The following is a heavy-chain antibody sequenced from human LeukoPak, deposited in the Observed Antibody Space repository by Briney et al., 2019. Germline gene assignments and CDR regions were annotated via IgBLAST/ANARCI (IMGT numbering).Heavy chain of an antibody. D-gene: IGHD6-19*01. CDR2: IYYSGST. Sequence: SQTLSPTCTVSGGSISSGGYYWSWIRQHPGKGLEWIGYIYYSGSTYYNPSLKSRVTISVDTSKNQFSLKLSSVTAADTAVYYCARDCGDTMNSSGWYDYWGQGTLVTVSS. V-gene: IGHV4-31*03. CDR3: ARDCGDTMNSSGWYDY. J-gene: IGHJ4*02. CDR1: GGSISSGGYY.